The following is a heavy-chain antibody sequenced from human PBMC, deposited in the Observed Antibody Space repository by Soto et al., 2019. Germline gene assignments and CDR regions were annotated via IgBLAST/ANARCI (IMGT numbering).Heavy chain of an antibody. CDR2: IYYSGST. Sequence: SETLSLTCTVSSGSISNYYWSWMRQSPGKRLEWIGYIYYSGSTNYSPFLESRVTISVDTSKNQFSLKLSSVTAADTAVYYCARAIAGANAGWFDPWGQGTLVTVSS. V-gene: IGHV4-59*01. CDR3: ARAIAGANAGWFDP. D-gene: IGHD1-26*01. CDR1: SGSISNYY. J-gene: IGHJ5*02.